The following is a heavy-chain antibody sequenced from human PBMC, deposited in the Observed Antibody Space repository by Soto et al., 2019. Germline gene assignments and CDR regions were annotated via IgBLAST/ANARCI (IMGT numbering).Heavy chain of an antibody. J-gene: IGHJ4*02. CDR2: IWYDASKQ. D-gene: IGHD2-21*01. CDR3: AACSDGDWDVH. CDR1: GFSFSVHD. Sequence: SLGLSCEKSGFSFSVHDMHWARQDPGKGLEWVAVIWYDASKQFYAASVEGRFTISRDNSKAILYLQMNSLRAKDMSVYYCAACSDGDWDVHWGQGTPVTVSS. V-gene: IGHV3-33*01.